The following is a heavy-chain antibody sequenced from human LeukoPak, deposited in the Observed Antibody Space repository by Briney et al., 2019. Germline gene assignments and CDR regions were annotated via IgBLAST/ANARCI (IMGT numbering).Heavy chain of an antibody. D-gene: IGHD2-21*01. CDR1: GFTFDDYA. CDR2: ISWNSGSI. J-gene: IGHJ1*01. CDR3: ATIGTPGETEYYRL. Sequence: GRSLRLSCAASGFTFDDYAMPWVRQAPGKGLEWVSGISWNSGSIGYADSVKGRFTISRDNAKNSLYLQMNSLRAEDTAIYYCATIGTPGETEYYRLWGQGTRVTVSS. V-gene: IGHV3-9*01.